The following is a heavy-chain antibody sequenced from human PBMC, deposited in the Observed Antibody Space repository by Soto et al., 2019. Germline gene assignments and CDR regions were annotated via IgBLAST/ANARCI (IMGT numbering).Heavy chain of an antibody. V-gene: IGHV3-30-3*01. Sequence: QVRLVESGGGVVQPGRSLRLSCTASGFSFSSYAMYWFRQPPGKGLEWVAVISHDGINKHYADSVKGRVTVSRDNSNHSLDLQLNSLGGEETAMYYCARDMYSSDYFVKWFEPWGQGTLVTVSS. CDR1: GFSFSSYA. CDR3: ARDMYSSDYFVKWFEP. D-gene: IGHD6-19*01. CDR2: ISHDGINK. J-gene: IGHJ5*02.